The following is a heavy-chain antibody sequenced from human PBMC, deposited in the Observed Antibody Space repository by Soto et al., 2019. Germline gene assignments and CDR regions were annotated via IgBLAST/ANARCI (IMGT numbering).Heavy chain of an antibody. CDR1: GYTFTSYY. CDR2: INPSGGST. J-gene: IGHJ6*02. V-gene: IGHV1-46*01. D-gene: IGHD2-2*01. Sequence: ASVKVSGKASGYTFTSYYMHCVRQAPGQGLEWMGIINPSGGSTSYAQKFQGRVTMTRDTSTSTVYMELSSLRSEDTAVYYCARDFTKLGYCSSTSCRSKYYGMDVWGQGTTVTVS. CDR3: ARDFTKLGYCSSTSCRSKYYGMDV.